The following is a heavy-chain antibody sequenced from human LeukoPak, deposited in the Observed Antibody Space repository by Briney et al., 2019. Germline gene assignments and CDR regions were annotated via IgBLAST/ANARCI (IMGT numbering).Heavy chain of an antibody. Sequence: PGGSLRLSCAASGFTFSSYAMSWVRQAPGKGLEWVSAISGSGGSTYYADSVKGRFTISRDNSKNTLYLQMNSLRAEDTAVYYCAKGPDYDFWSGYPYYFDYWGQGTLVTVS. CDR2: ISGSGGST. J-gene: IGHJ4*02. CDR3: AKGPDYDFWSGYPYYFDY. D-gene: IGHD3-3*01. CDR1: GFTFSSYA. V-gene: IGHV3-23*01.